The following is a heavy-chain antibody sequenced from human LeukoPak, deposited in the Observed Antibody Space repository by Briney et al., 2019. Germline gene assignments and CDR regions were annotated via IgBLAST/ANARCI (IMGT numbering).Heavy chain of an antibody. CDR1: GFTFSSYA. CDR3: ARDSSGPIDY. CDR2: ISYDGSNK. D-gene: IGHD6-19*01. J-gene: IGHJ4*02. V-gene: IGHV3-30-3*01. Sequence: PGGSLRLSCAASGFTFSSYAMHWVRQAPGKGLEWVAVISYDGSNKYYADSVKGRFTISRDNSKNTLYLQMNSLRAEDTAVYYCARDSSGPIDYWGQGALVTVSS.